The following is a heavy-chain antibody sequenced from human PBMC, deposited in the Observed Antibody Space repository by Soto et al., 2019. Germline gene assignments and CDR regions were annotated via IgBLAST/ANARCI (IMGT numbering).Heavy chain of an antibody. Sequence: EVQLVESGGGLVQPGRSLRLSCAASGFTFDDYAMHWVRQAPGKGLEWVSCISWNSGSIGYADSVKGRFTISRDNAKNSLYLQMNSLRAEDTALYYCAKSGGSSWYWYFDLWGRGTLVTVSS. J-gene: IGHJ2*01. D-gene: IGHD6-13*01. V-gene: IGHV3-9*01. CDR2: ISWNSGSI. CDR1: GFTFDDYA. CDR3: AKSGGSSWYWYFDL.